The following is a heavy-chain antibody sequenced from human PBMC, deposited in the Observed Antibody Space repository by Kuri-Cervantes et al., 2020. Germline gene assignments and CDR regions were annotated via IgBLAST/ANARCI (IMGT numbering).Heavy chain of an antibody. CDR3: ARDHDDYDSSGYYYAYDY. D-gene: IGHD3-22*01. J-gene: IGHJ4*02. CDR2: VRSSVSTI. CDR1: GFTFSSYE. Sequence: GESLKISCAASGFTFSSYEMNWVRQAPGKGLEWVSYVRSSVSTIYYADSVKGRSTVSRDNARHSLYLQMNSLRDEDTAVYYCARDHDDYDSSGYYYAYDYWGQGTLVTVSS. V-gene: IGHV3-48*03.